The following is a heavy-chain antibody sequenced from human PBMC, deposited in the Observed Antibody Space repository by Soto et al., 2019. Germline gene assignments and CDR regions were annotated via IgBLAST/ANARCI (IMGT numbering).Heavy chain of an antibody. Sequence: QVQLQESGPGLVKPSETLSLTCTVSGGSISSYYWSWIRQPPGKGLEWIGYIYYSGSTNYNPSLKSRVTISVDTSKNQFSLKLSSVTAADTAVYYCARSGKGKYCSSTSCYFDYYYGMDVWGQGTTVTVSS. CDR1: GGSISSYY. CDR2: IYYSGST. D-gene: IGHD2-2*01. CDR3: ARSGKGKYCSSTSCYFDYYYGMDV. V-gene: IGHV4-59*01. J-gene: IGHJ6*02.